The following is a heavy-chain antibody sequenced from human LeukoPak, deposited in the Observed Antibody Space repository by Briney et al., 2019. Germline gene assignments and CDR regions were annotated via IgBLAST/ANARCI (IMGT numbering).Heavy chain of an antibody. J-gene: IGHJ4*02. Sequence: SETLSLTCTVSGGSISSGGYYWSWIRQHPGKGLEWIGYIYYGGSTYYNPSLKSRVTISVDTSKNQFSLKLSSVTAADTAVYYCARARYYYDSSGYCHFDYRGQGTLVTVSS. CDR1: GGSISSGGYY. V-gene: IGHV4-31*03. CDR3: ARARYYYDSSGYCHFDY. D-gene: IGHD3-22*01. CDR2: IYYGGST.